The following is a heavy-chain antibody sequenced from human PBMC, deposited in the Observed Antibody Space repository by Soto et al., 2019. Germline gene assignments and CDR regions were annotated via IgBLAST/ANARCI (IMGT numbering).Heavy chain of an antibody. Sequence: VAVIWYDGSNKYYADSVKGRFTISRDNSKNTLYLQMNSLRAEDTAVYYCAREGTYYYDSSGSRGGAFDIWGQGTMVTVSS. J-gene: IGHJ3*02. CDR3: AREGTYYYDSSGSRGGAFDI. D-gene: IGHD3-22*01. CDR2: IWYDGSNK. V-gene: IGHV3-33*01.